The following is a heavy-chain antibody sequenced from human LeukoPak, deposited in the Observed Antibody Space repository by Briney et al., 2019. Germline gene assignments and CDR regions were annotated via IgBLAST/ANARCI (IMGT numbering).Heavy chain of an antibody. Sequence: ASVRVSCKASSYTFTSYGISWVPQAPGQRLEWMGWISAYNGNTNYAQKLQGRVTMTTDTSTSTAYMELRSLRSDDTAVYYCARDVGSTREFDYWGQGTLVTASS. V-gene: IGHV1-18*01. CDR2: ISAYNGNT. CDR1: SYTFTSYG. D-gene: IGHD2/OR15-2a*01. CDR3: ARDVGSTREFDY. J-gene: IGHJ4*02.